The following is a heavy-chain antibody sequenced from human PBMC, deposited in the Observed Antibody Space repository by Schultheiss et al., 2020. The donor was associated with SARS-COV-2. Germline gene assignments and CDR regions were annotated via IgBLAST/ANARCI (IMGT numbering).Heavy chain of an antibody. Sequence: GGSLRLSCAASGFTFSSYGMHWVRQAPGKGLEWVAVIWYDGSKKYYADSVKGRFTISRDNSKNTVNLQMNSLRAEDTAVYYCARDQKVSGGMDVWGQGTTVTVSS. J-gene: IGHJ6*02. V-gene: IGHV3-33*01. CDR3: ARDQKVSGGMDV. CDR2: IWYDGSKK. D-gene: IGHD4-23*01. CDR1: GFTFSSYG.